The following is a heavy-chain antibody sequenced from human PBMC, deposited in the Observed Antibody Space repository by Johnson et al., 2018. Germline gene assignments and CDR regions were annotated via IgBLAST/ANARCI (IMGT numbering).Heavy chain of an antibody. V-gene: IGHV3-21*06. CDR1: GFTFDDYA. CDR2: ISTGSSYI. J-gene: IGHJ3*02. D-gene: IGHD3-22*01. CDR3: AATYYYDSSGHDAFDI. Sequence: VQLVQSGGGLVQPGRSLRLSCAASGFTFDDYAMHWVRQAPGKGLEWVSSISTGSSYIYYADSVTGRFTISRDNAKNSMYLQMNTLRAEDTAVYYCAATYYYDSSGHDAFDIWGQGTMVTVSS.